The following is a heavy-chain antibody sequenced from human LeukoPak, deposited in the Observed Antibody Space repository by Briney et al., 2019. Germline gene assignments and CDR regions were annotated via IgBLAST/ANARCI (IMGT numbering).Heavy chain of an antibody. CDR1: GYTFTGYY. Sequence: ASVKVSCKASGYTFTGYYMHWVRQAPGQGLEWMGWINPNSGGTNYAQKFQGRVTMTRDTSISTAYMELSRLRSDDTAVYYCARSTRPYYDFWSGYPFDYWGRGTLVTVSS. J-gene: IGHJ4*02. D-gene: IGHD3-3*01. V-gene: IGHV1-2*02. CDR3: ARSTRPYYDFWSGYPFDY. CDR2: INPNSGGT.